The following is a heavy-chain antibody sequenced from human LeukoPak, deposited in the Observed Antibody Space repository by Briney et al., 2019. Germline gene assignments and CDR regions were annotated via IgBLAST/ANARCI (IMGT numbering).Heavy chain of an antibody. J-gene: IGHJ5*02. CDR2: IYYSGST. D-gene: IGHD3-22*01. Sequence: SETLSLTCTVSGGSISSSNYYWGWIRQPPGTGLEWIGSIYYSGSTYYSPSLKSRVTISVDTSKNQFSLKLSSVTAADTAVYYCARNRYYYDTSGYYAWFDPWGQGTLVTVSS. V-gene: IGHV4-39*07. CDR3: ARNRYYYDTSGYYAWFDP. CDR1: GGSISSSNYY.